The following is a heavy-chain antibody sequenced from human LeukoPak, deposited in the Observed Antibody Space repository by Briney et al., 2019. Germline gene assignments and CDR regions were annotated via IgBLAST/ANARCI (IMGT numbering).Heavy chain of an antibody. J-gene: IGHJ3*02. Sequence: PGGSLRLSYAATGFTFSSYAMTWVRQSPGRGLEWVSAISGSGGSTYYADCVKGRFTISRDNSKNTLYLQMNSLRAEDTAVYYCAKVDLGITIFGVVPTGAFDIWGQGTMVTVSS. CDR1: GFTFSSYA. V-gene: IGHV3-23*01. CDR2: ISGSGGST. CDR3: AKVDLGITIFGVVPTGAFDI. D-gene: IGHD3-3*01.